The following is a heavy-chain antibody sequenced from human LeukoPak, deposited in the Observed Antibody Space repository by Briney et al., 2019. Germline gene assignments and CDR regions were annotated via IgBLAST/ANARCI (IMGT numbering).Heavy chain of an antibody. D-gene: IGHD1-26*01. J-gene: IGHJ4*02. V-gene: IGHV3-23*01. CDR2: ISGSGGST. Sequence: GGSLRLSCAASGFTFSSYSMSWVRQAPGKGLEWVSAISGSGGSTYYVDSVKGRFTISRDNSKNTLYLQMNSLRAEDTAVYYCAKDVVGAINYFDYWGQGTLVTVSS. CDR1: GFTFSSYS. CDR3: AKDVVGAINYFDY.